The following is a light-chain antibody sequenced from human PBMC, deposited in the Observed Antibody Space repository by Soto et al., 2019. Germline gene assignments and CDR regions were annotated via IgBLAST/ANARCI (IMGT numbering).Light chain of an antibody. J-gene: IGKJ1*01. CDR1: QSINRY. V-gene: IGKV3-15*01. CDR2: GAS. Sequence: EIVMTQSPASLSVSPRETATLSCRASQSINRYLAWYQHKPGQAPRLLIYGASTRATGIPARFSGSGSGTEFTLTISSLQSEDFAVYYCQQYNNWPRTFGQGTKVDIK. CDR3: QQYNNWPRT.